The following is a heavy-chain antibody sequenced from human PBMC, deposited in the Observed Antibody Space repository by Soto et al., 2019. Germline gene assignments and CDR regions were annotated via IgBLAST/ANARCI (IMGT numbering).Heavy chain of an antibody. D-gene: IGHD4-4*01. Sequence: GGSLRLSCAASGFTFSSYWMSWVRQAPGKGLEWVANIKQDGSEKYYVDSVKGRFTISRDNAKNSLYLQMNSLRAEDTAVYYWARGPSLYSNYVDYWGQGTLVTVSS. CDR2: IKQDGSEK. J-gene: IGHJ4*02. V-gene: IGHV3-7*01. CDR3: ARGPSLYSNYVDY. CDR1: GFTFSSYW.